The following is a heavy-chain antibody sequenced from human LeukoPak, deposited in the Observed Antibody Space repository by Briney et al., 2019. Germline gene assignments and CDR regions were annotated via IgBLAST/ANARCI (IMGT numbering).Heavy chain of an antibody. CDR1: DGSISSSSYY. D-gene: IGHD3-10*01. CDR2: IYYSGNT. J-gene: IGHJ4*02. CDR3: ATVLLWFGELLYELPFDY. V-gene: IGHV4-39*01. Sequence: TSETLSLTCTVSDGSISSSSYYWGWIRQPPGKGLEWIGSIYYSGNTYYNPSLKSRVTISVDTSKNQFSLKLSSVTAADTAVYYCATVLLWFGELLYELPFDYWGQGTLVTVSS.